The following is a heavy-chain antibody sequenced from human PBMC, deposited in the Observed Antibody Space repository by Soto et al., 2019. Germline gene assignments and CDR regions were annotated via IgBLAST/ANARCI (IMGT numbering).Heavy chain of an antibody. CDR2: IIPILGIA. J-gene: IGHJ6*03. Sequence: QVQLVQSGAEVKKPGSSVKVSCKASVGTFSSYTISWVRQAPGQGLEWMGRIIPILGIANYAQKYQGRVTITADKSTSTAYMELSSLRSEDTAVYYCARYRGVSSGRATNYYYYYYLDVWGKGTTVTVSS. CDR1: VGTFSSYT. V-gene: IGHV1-69*02. D-gene: IGHD3-10*01. CDR3: ARYRGVSSGRATNYYYYYYLDV.